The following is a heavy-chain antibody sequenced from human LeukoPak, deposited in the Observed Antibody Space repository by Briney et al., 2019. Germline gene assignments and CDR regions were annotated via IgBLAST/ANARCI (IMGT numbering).Heavy chain of an antibody. V-gene: IGHV3-49*03. J-gene: IGHJ4*02. D-gene: IGHD1-1*01. CDR3: SRECGNGNDIRPDY. CDR2: IRSSIYGGTP. Sequence: GGSLRLSCTSFGFSFREFAVSWFRQAPGKGLEWIGFIRSSIYGGTPKAAASVKGRFIFSRDDSKGVAYLRMNSLKIEDTAMYYCSRECGNGNDIRPDYWGQGTLVTVSS. CDR1: GFSFREFA.